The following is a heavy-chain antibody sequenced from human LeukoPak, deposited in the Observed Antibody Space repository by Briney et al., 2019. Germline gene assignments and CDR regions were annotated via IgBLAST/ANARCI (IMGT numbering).Heavy chain of an antibody. D-gene: IGHD6-13*01. CDR2: IIPIFGTA. CDR1: GGTFSSYA. Sequence: GASVKVSCKASGGTFSSYAISWVRQAPGQGLEWMGGIIPIFGTANYAQKFQGRVTITADESTSTAYMELSSLRPEDTAVYYCARVHRTAAGIFDYWGQGTLVTVSS. V-gene: IGHV1-69*13. CDR3: ARVHRTAAGIFDY. J-gene: IGHJ4*02.